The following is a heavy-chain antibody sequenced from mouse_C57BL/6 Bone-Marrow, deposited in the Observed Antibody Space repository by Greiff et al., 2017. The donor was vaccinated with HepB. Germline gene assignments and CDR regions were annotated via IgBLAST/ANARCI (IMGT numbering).Heavy chain of an antibody. CDR3: ARRYDGYPYYAMDY. V-gene: IGHV7-1*01. D-gene: IGHD2-3*01. Sequence: EVKLVESGGGLVQSGRSLRLSCATSGFTFSDFYMEWVRQAPGKGLEWIAASRNKANDYTTDYSASVKGRFIVSRDTSQSILYLQMNALRAEDTAIYYCARRYDGYPYYAMDYWGQGTSVTVSS. CDR1: GFTFSDFY. CDR2: SRNKANDYTT. J-gene: IGHJ4*01.